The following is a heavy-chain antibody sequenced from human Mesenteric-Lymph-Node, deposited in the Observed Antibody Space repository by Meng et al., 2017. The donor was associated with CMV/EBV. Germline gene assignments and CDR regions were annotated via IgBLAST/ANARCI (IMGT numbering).Heavy chain of an antibody. Sequence: SETLSLTCAISGDSVSSNSAAWNWIRQSPSRGLECLGRTYYRSKWYNDYAVSVKSRITINPDTSKNQFSLQLNSVTPEDTAVYYCARVRITIVGVVMNWFDPWGQGTMVTVSS. D-gene: IGHD3-3*01. CDR2: TYYRSKWYN. CDR3: ARVRITIVGVVMNWFDP. J-gene: IGHJ5*02. V-gene: IGHV6-1*01. CDR1: GDSVSSNSAA.